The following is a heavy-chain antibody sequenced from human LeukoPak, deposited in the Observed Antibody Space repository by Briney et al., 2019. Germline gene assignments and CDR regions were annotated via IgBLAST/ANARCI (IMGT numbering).Heavy chain of an antibody. D-gene: IGHD6-13*01. CDR1: GYTFTSYG. CDR2: ISAYNGNT. Sequence: ASVKVSCKASGYTFTSYGISWVRQAPGQGLEWMGWISAYNGNTNYAQKLQGRVTMTTDTSTSTAYMELRSLRSDDTAVYYCARDVRIYSSSWYSYWGQGTLVTVSS. J-gene: IGHJ4*02. CDR3: ARDVRIYSSSWYSY. V-gene: IGHV1-18*01.